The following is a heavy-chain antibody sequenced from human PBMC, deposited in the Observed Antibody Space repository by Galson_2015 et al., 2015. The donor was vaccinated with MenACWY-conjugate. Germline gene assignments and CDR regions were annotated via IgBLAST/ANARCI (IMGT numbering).Heavy chain of an antibody. CDR2: IYYSGST. J-gene: IGHJ4*02. CDR1: GGSINSNPHY. Sequence: ETLSLTCTVSGGSINSNPHYWGWIRQPPGKGLEWMGSIYYSGSTYYNPSLKSRVTISVDTSKNQFSLKLSSVTAADTAVYYCARVPLGYFDYWGQGTLVTVSS. V-gene: IGHV4-39*07. CDR3: ARVPLGYFDY. D-gene: IGHD3-16*01.